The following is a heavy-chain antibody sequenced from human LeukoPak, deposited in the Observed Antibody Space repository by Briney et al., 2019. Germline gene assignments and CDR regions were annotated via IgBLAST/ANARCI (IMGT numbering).Heavy chain of an antibody. CDR3: ARARDYYDRSGYVRAFDY. CDR2: MNPNSGNT. V-gene: IGHV1-8*01. CDR1: GYTFTSHD. Sequence: ASVKVSCKTSGYTFTSHDINWVRQATGQGLEWMGWMNPNSGNTGYAQNFQGRVTMTRNTSISTAYMEVSSLRSEDTAVYFCARARDYYDRSGYVRAFDYWGQGILVTVSS. J-gene: IGHJ4*02. D-gene: IGHD3-22*01.